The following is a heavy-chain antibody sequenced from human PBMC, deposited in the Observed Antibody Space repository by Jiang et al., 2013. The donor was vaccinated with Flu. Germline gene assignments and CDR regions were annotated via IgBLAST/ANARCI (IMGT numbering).Heavy chain of an antibody. V-gene: IGHV3-9*01. CDR1: GFTFDDYA. D-gene: IGHD3-22*01. Sequence: CAASGFTFDDYAMHWVRQAPGKGLEWVSGISWNSGSIGYADSVKGRFTISRDNAKNSLYLQMNSLRAEDTALYYCAKGDDSSGYPYYYYYGMDVWGQGTTVTVSS. CDR2: ISWNSGSI. CDR3: AKGDDSSGYPYYYYYGMDV. J-gene: IGHJ6*02.